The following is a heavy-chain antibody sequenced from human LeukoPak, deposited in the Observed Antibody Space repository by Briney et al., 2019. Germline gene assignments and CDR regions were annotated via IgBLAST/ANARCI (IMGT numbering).Heavy chain of an antibody. CDR1: GFTFIDYS. V-gene: IGHV3-11*03. CDR3: ARCQYNSSPDF. Sequence: AGSLRLSCAASGFTFIDYSMSWIRQGPGKGLEWVSYISPTIDYTSYADSVKGRFTIFRDNAKNSLFLQMNSLRVEDTAVYYCARCQYNSSPDFWGQGTLVTVSS. D-gene: IGHD6-13*01. J-gene: IGHJ4*02. CDR2: ISPTIDYT.